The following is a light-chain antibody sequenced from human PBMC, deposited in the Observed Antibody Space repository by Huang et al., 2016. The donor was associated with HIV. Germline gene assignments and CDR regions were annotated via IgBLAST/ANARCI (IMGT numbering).Light chain of an antibody. J-gene: IGKJ5*01. CDR2: DAS. CDR3: QQYNNWPPIT. CDR1: ETVSSS. V-gene: IGKV3-15*01. Sequence: EIVMTQSPATLSVSLGERVTLSCRARETVSSSLAWYQQKSGQAPRLLIYDASTRATGVPARFSGSGSGTEFTLTISSLQSEDFAVYYCQQYNNWPPITFGQGTRLDIK.